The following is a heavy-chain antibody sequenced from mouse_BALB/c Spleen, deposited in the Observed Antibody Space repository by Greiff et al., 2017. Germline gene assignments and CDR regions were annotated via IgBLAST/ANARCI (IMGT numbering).Heavy chain of an antibody. CDR2: ISSGSSTI. V-gene: IGHV5-17*02. CDR3: ARGGLRREFDY. D-gene: IGHD1-1*01. Sequence: EVHLVESGGGLVQPGGSRKLSCAASGFTFSSFGMHWVRQAPEKGLEWVAYISSGSSTIYYADTVKGRFTISRDNPKNTLFLQMTSLRSEDTAMYYCARGGLRREFDYWGQGTTLTVSS. CDR1: GFTFSSFG. J-gene: IGHJ2*01.